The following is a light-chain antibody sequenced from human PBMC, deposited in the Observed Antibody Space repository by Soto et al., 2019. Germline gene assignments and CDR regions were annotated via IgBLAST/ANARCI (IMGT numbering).Light chain of an antibody. CDR2: GAS. J-gene: IGKJ3*01. CDR1: QSLSSSY. Sequence: EIVLTQSPGTLSLSPGERATLSCRASQSLSSSYLAWYQQKPGRAPRLLIYGASSRATGIPDRFSGSGSGTDFTLTVSRLEPEDFAVYYCQQYGSSFTFGPGTKVDIK. CDR3: QQYGSSFT. V-gene: IGKV3-20*01.